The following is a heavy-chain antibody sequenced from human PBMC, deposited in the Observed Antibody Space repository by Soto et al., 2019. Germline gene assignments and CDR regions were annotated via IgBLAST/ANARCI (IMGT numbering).Heavy chain of an antibody. Sequence: PGGSLRLSCAASGFTFDDYAMHWVRQAPGKGLEWVSGISWNSGSIGYADSVKGRFTISRDNAKNSLYLQMNSLRAEDTALYYCAKALPTYSSGLDYWGQGTPVTVSS. CDR1: GFTFDDYA. V-gene: IGHV3-9*01. CDR2: ISWNSGSI. D-gene: IGHD6-19*01. CDR3: AKALPTYSSGLDY. J-gene: IGHJ4*02.